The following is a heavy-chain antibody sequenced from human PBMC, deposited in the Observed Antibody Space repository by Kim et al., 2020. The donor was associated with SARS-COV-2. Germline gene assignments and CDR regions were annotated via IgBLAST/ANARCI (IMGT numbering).Heavy chain of an antibody. V-gene: IGHV3-23*01. CDR1: GFTFSSYA. D-gene: IGHD2-2*01. J-gene: IGHJ4*02. CDR3: ARESWFQLLFDY. CDR2: ISGSGSST. Sequence: GGSLRLSCAASGFTFSSYAMSWVRRAPGKGLEWVSAISGSGSSTNYADSVKGRFTISRDNSKNTLYLQMNRLRADDTAVYYCARESWFQLLFDYWGQGTLVTVSS.